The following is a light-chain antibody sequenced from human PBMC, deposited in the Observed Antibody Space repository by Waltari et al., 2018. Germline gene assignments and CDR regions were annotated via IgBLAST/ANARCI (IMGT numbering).Light chain of an antibody. CDR2: GAS. V-gene: IGKV3-15*01. J-gene: IGKJ1*01. Sequence: EIVMTQSPATLSVSPGERATLPCRASQSVRRSLAWYSQKLGQAPRPLLYGASTTATRVPARVSGRGTGSEFTLTIRELQAEDVAVYYCHEYEQWPGTFGQGTKVE. CDR3: HEYEQWPGT. CDR1: QSVRRS.